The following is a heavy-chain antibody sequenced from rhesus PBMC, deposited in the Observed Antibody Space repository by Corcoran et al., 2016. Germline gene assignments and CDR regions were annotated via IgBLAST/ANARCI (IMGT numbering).Heavy chain of an antibody. V-gene: IGHV4-127*01. CDR1: GYSMSSGYG. D-gene: IGHD6-31*01. Sequence: QVQLQESGPGLVKPSETLSLTCAVSGYSMSSGYGWGWIRQPPGKGLEWIGQIFGVKTAPYSHPSLKGRFTVSKGTSKDQFSLKLNSMTAADTAVYYCARVTSGWPYYFDYWGQGVLVTVSS. CDR2: IFGVKTAP. J-gene: IGHJ4*01. CDR3: ARVTSGWPYYFDY.